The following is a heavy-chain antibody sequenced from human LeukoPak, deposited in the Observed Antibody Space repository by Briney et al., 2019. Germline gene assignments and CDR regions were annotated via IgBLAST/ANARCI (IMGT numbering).Heavy chain of an antibody. Sequence: GGSLRLSCAASGFTFSSYAMGWVRQAPGKGLEWVSSIGAGGGSTYYADSVKGRFTISRDNSKNTLSLQMNSLRADDTAVYFCAKGAAYSSTWYPLDYWGQGTLVIVSS. CDR2: IGAGGGST. J-gene: IGHJ4*02. CDR3: AKGAAYSSTWYPLDY. D-gene: IGHD6-13*01. V-gene: IGHV3-23*01. CDR1: GFTFSSYA.